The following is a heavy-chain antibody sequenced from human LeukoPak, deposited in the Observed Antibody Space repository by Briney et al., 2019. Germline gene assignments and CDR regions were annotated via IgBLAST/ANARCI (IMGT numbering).Heavy chain of an antibody. Sequence: GGSLRLSCAASGFTFSKHGMNWVRQAPGKGLEWVSYISTSGSTIYYADSLKGRFTISRDNAKNSLYLQMNSLRAEDTAVYYCARAKRGYSYGYYHYFDYWGQGTLVTVSS. D-gene: IGHD5-18*01. CDR3: ARAKRGYSYGYYHYFDY. CDR1: GFTFSKHG. CDR2: ISTSGSTI. J-gene: IGHJ4*02. V-gene: IGHV3-48*04.